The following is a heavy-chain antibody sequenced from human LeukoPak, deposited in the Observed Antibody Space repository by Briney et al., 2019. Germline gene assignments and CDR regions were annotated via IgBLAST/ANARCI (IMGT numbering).Heavy chain of an antibody. J-gene: IGHJ4*02. Sequence: SETLSLTCTVSGGSISSYYWSWIRQPPGKGLERIGYIYYSGSTNYNPSLKSRVTISVDTSKNQFSLKLSSVTAADTAVYYCARVWGSGSYPIDYWGQGTLVTVSS. D-gene: IGHD3-10*01. CDR3: ARVWGSGSYPIDY. CDR1: GGSISSYY. CDR2: IYYSGST. V-gene: IGHV4-59*01.